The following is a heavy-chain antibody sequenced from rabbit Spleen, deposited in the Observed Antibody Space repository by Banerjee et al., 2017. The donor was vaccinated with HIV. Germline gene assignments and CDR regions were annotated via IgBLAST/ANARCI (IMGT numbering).Heavy chain of an antibody. CDR3: ARDTSSSFSSYGMDL. Sequence: QQQLEESGGGLVKPEGSLTLTCKASGFDLSNYYYMCWVRQAPGKGLEWIACIYAGNVKTYYASWAKGRFTISKTSSTTVTLQMTSLTVADTATYFCARDTSSSFSSYGMDLWGPGTLVTVS. V-gene: IGHV1S45*01. D-gene: IGHD1-1*01. CDR1: GFDLSNYYY. CDR2: IYAGNVKT. J-gene: IGHJ6*01.